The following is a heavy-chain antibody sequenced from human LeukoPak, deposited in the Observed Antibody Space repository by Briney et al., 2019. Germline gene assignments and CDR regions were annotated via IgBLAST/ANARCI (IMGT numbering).Heavy chain of an antibody. CDR2: IIPIFGTA. V-gene: IGHV1-69*05. J-gene: IGHJ4*02. CDR3: ARGSYYDHPPFDY. CDR1: GGTFSSYA. Sequence: ASVKVSCKASGGTFSSYAISWVRQAPGQGLEWMGGIIPIFGTANYAQKFQGRVTITTDESTSTAYMELSSLRSEDTAVYYCARGSYYDHPPFDYWGQGTLVTVSS. D-gene: IGHD3-22*01.